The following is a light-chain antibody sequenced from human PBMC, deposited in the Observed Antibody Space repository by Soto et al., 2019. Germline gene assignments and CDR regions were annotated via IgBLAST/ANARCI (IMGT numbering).Light chain of an antibody. CDR1: QSVSGN. J-gene: IGKJ5*01. Sequence: EIVMTQSPATLSVSPGERATLSCRASQSVSGNLAWYQQKPGQAPRLLIYGASTRANGIPARFSGSGSGAEFTLTISSLQSEDFAVYYCQQYNNWFLITFGQGTRLEIK. CDR3: QQYNNWFLIT. CDR2: GAS. V-gene: IGKV3-15*01.